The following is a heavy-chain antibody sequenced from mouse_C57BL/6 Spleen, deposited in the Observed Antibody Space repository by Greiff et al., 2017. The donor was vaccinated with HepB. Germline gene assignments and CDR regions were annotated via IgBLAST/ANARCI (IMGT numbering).Heavy chain of an antibody. V-gene: IGHV5-15*01. D-gene: IGHD1-1*01. J-gene: IGHJ1*03. CDR2: ISNLAYSI. Sequence: EVKLVESGGGLVQPGGSLKLSCAASGFTFSDYGMAWVRQAPRKGPEWVAFISNLAYSIYYADTVTGRFTISRENAKNTLYLEMSSLRSEDTAMYYCARQTTVVARYFDVWGTGTTVTVSS. CDR1: GFTFSDYG. CDR3: ARQTTVVARYFDV.